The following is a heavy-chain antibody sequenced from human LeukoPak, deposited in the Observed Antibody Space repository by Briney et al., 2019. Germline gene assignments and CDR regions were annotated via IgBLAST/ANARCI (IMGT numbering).Heavy chain of an antibody. D-gene: IGHD6-13*01. CDR1: GFTFDDYG. CDR2: INWNGGST. V-gene: IGHV3-20*04. Sequence: RAGGSLRLSCAASGFTFDDYGMSWVRHAPGKGLEWVSGINWNGGSTGYADSVKGRFTISRDNAKNTLSLQMNSLRAEDTAVYYCATAAAATDRRTDYWGRGTLVTVSS. CDR3: ATAAAATDRRTDY. J-gene: IGHJ4*02.